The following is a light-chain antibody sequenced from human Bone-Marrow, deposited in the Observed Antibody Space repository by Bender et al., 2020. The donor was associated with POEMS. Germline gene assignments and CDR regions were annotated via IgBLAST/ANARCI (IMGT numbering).Light chain of an antibody. CDR2: EVS. CDR3: ASWNDALGGFWV. V-gene: IGLV2-14*01. Sequence: QSALTQPASVSGSPGQSITISCTGTGSDVGSYNYVSWYQQHPGKAPKLMIYEVSKRPSGVPDRFAGSKSDTSASLAISGLQSEDEAHYYCASWNDALGGFWVFGGGTKLTVL. CDR1: GSDVGSYNY. J-gene: IGLJ3*02.